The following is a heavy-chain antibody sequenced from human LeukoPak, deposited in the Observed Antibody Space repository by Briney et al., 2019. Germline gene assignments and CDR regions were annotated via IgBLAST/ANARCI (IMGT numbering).Heavy chain of an antibody. CDR2: ISSSGGTI. Sequence: PGGSLRLSCAASGFTFSDYYMNWIRQAPGKGLEWVSYISSSGGTIYYADSVKGRFTISRDNAKNSLYLQMNSLRAEDTAVYYCARVVRAVRAAAGTVPFDYWGQGTLVTVSS. J-gene: IGHJ4*02. D-gene: IGHD6-13*01. V-gene: IGHV3-11*04. CDR3: ARVVRAVRAAAGTVPFDY. CDR1: GFTFSDYY.